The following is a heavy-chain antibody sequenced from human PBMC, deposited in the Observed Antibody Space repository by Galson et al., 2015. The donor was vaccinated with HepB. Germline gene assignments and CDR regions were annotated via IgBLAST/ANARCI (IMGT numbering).Heavy chain of an antibody. D-gene: IGHD3-22*01. Sequence: QSGAEVKKPGESLKISCTGSGYSFSSYYIGWVRQMPGKGLEWMAIIYPGDSDTKYSPSFQGQVTISADKSISTAYLQWSSLKASDTAMYYCARRFGSSGTLFDYWGQGTLVTVSS. V-gene: IGHV5-51*03. J-gene: IGHJ4*02. CDR1: GYSFSSYY. CDR3: ARRFGSSGTLFDY. CDR2: IYPGDSDT.